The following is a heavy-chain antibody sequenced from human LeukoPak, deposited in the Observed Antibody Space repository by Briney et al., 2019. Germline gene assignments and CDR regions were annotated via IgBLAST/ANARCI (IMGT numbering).Heavy chain of an antibody. J-gene: IGHJ4*02. Sequence: SETLSLTCAVYGGSFSGYYWSWIRQPPGKGLEWSGEINHSGSTNYNPSLKSRVTISVDTAKNQFSLKLSSVTAADTAVYYCARESRPYYYDSSGHRSHFDYWGQGTLVTVSS. CDR1: GGSFSGYY. V-gene: IGHV4-34*01. CDR3: ARESRPYYYDSSGHRSHFDY. CDR2: INHSGST. D-gene: IGHD3-22*01.